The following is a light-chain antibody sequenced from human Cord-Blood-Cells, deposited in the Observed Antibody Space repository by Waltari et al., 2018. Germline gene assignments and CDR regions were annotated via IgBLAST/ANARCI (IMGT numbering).Light chain of an antibody. Sequence: EIVLTQYPGTLSLSPGERATLSCRTSQSVSSSYLAWYQQKPGQAPRLLIYGASSRATCIADRFSGSGSGTDFTLTISRLDPEDFAVYYCQQYGSSPTFGQGTKLEIK. J-gene: IGKJ2*01. CDR1: QSVSSSY. CDR2: GAS. V-gene: IGKV3-20*01. CDR3: QQYGSSPT.